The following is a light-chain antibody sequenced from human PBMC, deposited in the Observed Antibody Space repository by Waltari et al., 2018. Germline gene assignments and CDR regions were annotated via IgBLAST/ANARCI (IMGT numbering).Light chain of an antibody. J-gene: IGLJ1*01. CDR2: EVS. Sequence: QSALTQPPSASGSPGQSVTMSCTGTSSDVGGYNYVSLYQQHPGTVPKLIIYEVSERPSGVPHRFSGSKSGNTASLTVSGLQAEDEADYYCSSYAGSNSHVFGTGTRVTVL. CDR1: SSDVGGYNY. CDR3: SSYAGSNSHV. V-gene: IGLV2-8*01.